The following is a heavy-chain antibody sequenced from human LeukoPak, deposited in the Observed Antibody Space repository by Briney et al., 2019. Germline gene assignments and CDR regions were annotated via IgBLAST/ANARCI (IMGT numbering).Heavy chain of an antibody. CDR3: ARYHVNYDST. J-gene: IGHJ3*01. V-gene: IGHV3-48*03. Sequence: GGSLRLSCAASGFTFSNYEMNWVRQAPGKGLEWVAYISRSGSTKYYADSVKGRFTISRDNAKNSLYLQMNSLRVEDTAVYYCARYHVNYDSTWGQGTMVAVSS. CDR1: GFTFSNYE. D-gene: IGHD3-22*01. CDR2: ISRSGSTK.